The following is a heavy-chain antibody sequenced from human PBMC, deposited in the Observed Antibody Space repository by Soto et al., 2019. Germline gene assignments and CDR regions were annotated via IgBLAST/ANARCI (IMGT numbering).Heavy chain of an antibody. CDR1: GGSISSYY. J-gene: IGHJ5*02. D-gene: IGHD2-2*01. Sequence: SETLSLTCTVSGGSISSYYWSWIRQPPGKGLEWIGYIYYSGSTNYNPSLKSRVTISVDTSKNQFSLKLSSVTAAGTAVYYCARRVTDIVVVPDGAGWFDPWGQGTLVTVSS. CDR2: IYYSGST. V-gene: IGHV4-59*08. CDR3: ARRVTDIVVVPDGAGWFDP.